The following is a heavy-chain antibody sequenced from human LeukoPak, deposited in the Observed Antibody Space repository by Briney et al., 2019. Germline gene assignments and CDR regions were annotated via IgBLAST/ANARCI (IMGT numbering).Heavy chain of an antibody. V-gene: IGHV1-2*02. Sequence: GASVKVSCKASGYTFTGYYMHWVRQAPGQGLEWMGWINPNSGGTNYAQKFQGRVTMTRDTSISTAYMELSRLRSDDTAVYYCAREKLGSYYYYMDVWGKGTTVTVSS. D-gene: IGHD7-27*01. CDR2: INPNSGGT. J-gene: IGHJ6*03. CDR1: GYTFTGYY. CDR3: AREKLGSYYYYMDV.